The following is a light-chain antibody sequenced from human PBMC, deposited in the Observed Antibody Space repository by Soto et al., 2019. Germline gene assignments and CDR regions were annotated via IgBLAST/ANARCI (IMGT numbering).Light chain of an antibody. CDR3: CSYAGSSTCV. CDR2: EGS. V-gene: IGLV2-23*01. CDR1: SSDVGSYNL. Sequence: QSALTQPASVSGSPGQSITISCTGTSSDVGSYNLVSWYQQHPGKAPKLMIYEGSKRPSGVSNRFSGSKSGNTASLTISGLQAEDEADYYCCSYAGSSTCVFGTGTKLTV. J-gene: IGLJ1*01.